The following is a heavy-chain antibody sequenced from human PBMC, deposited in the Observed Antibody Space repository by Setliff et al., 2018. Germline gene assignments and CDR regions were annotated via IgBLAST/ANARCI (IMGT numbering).Heavy chain of an antibody. V-gene: IGHV3-23*01. CDR3: TTGYISGYYIGH. J-gene: IGHJ4*02. CDR2: ISGSGGST. D-gene: IGHD6-19*01. Sequence: PGGSLRLSCAASGFTFSSYAMSWVRQAPGKGLEWVSAISGSGGSTYYAAPVKGGFSISRDDSKNTVYLQMNSLKTEDTAVYYCTTGYISGYYIGHWGLGTLVTVSS. CDR1: GFTFSSYA.